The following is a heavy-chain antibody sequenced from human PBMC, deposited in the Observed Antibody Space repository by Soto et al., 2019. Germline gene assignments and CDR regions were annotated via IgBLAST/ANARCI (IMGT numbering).Heavy chain of an antibody. CDR3: ARGQYCSGGTCYSAPDY. Sequence: GGSLRLSCAASGFTFSSYGMHWVRQAPGKGLEWVAVISYDGSNKYYADSVKGRFTISRDNAKNTLYLQMNSLRAEDTALYYCARGQYCSGGTCYSAPDYWGQGTLVTVSS. D-gene: IGHD2-15*01. J-gene: IGHJ4*02. V-gene: IGHV3-30*03. CDR1: GFTFSSYG. CDR2: ISYDGSNK.